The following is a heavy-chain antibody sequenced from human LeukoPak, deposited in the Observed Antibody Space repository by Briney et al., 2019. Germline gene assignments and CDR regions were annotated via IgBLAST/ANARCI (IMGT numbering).Heavy chain of an antibody. CDR2: TYPGDSDT. CDR3: ARLGCSSTSCLAYPRYYYYCMDV. V-gene: IGHV5-51*01. Sequence: GESLKISCKGSGYSFTNYWIGWVRQMPGKGLEWMGITYPGDSDTRYSPSFQGQVTISVDKSISTAYLQWSSLKASDTAMYYCARLGCSSTSCLAYPRYYYYCMDVWGKGTTVTVSS. J-gene: IGHJ6*03. CDR1: GYSFTNYW. D-gene: IGHD2-2*01.